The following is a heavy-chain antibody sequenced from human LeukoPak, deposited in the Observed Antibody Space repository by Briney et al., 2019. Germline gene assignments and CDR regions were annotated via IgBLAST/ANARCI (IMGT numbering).Heavy chain of an antibody. J-gene: IGHJ4*02. Sequence: GGSLGLSCVASGFTFSSYSMNWVRHAPGRGLEWVSSISSSSSYIYYADSVKGRFTISRDNAKNSLYLQMNSLRAEDTAVYYCARSLGISGPVDYWGQGTLVTVSS. CDR1: GFTFSSYS. D-gene: IGHD7-27*01. CDR2: ISSSSSYI. V-gene: IGHV3-21*01. CDR3: ARSLGISGPVDY.